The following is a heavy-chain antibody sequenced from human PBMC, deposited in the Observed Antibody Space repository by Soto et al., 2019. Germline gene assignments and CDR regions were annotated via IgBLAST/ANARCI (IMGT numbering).Heavy chain of an antibody. CDR3: AKDPNSVAAGGPDY. J-gene: IGHJ4*02. V-gene: IGHV3-23*01. D-gene: IGHD2-15*01. CDR2: ISGSGGST. Sequence: GGSLRLSCAASGFTFSSYAMSWVRQAPGKGLEWVSAISGSGGSTYYADSVKGRFTISRDNSKNTLYLQMNSLRAEDTAVYYFAKDPNSVAAGGPDYWGQGTLVTISS. CDR1: GFTFSSYA.